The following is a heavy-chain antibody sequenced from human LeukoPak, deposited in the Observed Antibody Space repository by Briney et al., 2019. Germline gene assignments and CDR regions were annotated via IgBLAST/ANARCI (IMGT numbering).Heavy chain of an antibody. D-gene: IGHD2-8*01. J-gene: IGHJ4*02. Sequence: ASVNVSCKASGYTFTGYYMHWVRQAPGQGLEWMGWINPNSGGTNYAQKFQSRVTMTRDTSISTAYMELSRLRSDDTAVYYCAGSLGYCTSNVCYLKYWGQGTLVTVSS. CDR2: INPNSGGT. CDR3: AGSLGYCTSNVCYLKY. V-gene: IGHV1-2*02. CDR1: GYTFTGYY.